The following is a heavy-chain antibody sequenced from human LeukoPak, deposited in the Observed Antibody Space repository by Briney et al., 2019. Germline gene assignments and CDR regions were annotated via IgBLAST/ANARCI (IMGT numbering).Heavy chain of an antibody. CDR1: GGSFSGYY. Sequence: SETLSLTCVVYGGSFSGYYWSWIRQPPGKGLEWIGEINHSGSTNYNPSLKSRVTISVDTSMNQFSLKLSSVTAADTAVYYCASQGGTVTTQYFQHWGQGTLVTVSS. CDR2: INHSGST. J-gene: IGHJ1*01. V-gene: IGHV4-34*01. D-gene: IGHD4-17*01. CDR3: ASQGGTVTTQYFQH.